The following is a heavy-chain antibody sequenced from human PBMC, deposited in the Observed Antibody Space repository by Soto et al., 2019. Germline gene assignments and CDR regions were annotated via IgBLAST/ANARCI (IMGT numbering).Heavy chain of an antibody. V-gene: IGHV3-30-3*01. J-gene: IGHJ4*02. Sequence: QVQLVESGGGVYQPGRSLRLSCSASGFTFSSSSSIWVRQAPGKGLEGLALISYDGSNRYNEDTVKGRLTISRDNSNNTLNLQLSSLRTEDTAVYYCAKSTTVAGNPDFDYWGQGTLVTVSS. CDR3: AKSTTVAGNPDFDY. CDR2: ISYDGSNR. D-gene: IGHD6-19*01. CDR1: GFTFSSSS.